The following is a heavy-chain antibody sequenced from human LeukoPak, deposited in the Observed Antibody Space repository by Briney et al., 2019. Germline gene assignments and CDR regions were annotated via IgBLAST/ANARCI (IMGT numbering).Heavy chain of an antibody. J-gene: IGHJ4*02. V-gene: IGHV1-18*04. D-gene: IGHD3-22*01. CDR3: AREENYYDSSGYYGY. CDR1: GYTFTGYY. CDR2: ISAYNGNT. Sequence: ASVKVSCKASGYTFTGYYMHWVRQAPGQGPEWMGWISAYNGNTNYAQKLQGRVTMTTDTSTSTAYMELRRLRSDDTAVYYCAREENYYDSSGYYGYWGQGTLVTVSS.